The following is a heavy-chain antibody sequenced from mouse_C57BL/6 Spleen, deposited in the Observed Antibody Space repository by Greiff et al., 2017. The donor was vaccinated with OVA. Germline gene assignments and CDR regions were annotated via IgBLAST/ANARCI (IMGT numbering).Heavy chain of an antibody. CDR2: INPNTGGT. Sequence: EVQLQQSGPELVKPGASVKMSCKASGYTFTDYNMNWVKQSHGKSLEWIGFINPNTGGTSYNQKFKGKDTLTVTKSSSTAYMELRSLTSEDSAVYYCARWYGNYLYYYSMDYWGQGTSVTVSS. J-gene: IGHJ4*01. CDR3: ARWYGNYLYYYSMDY. CDR1: GYTFTDYN. V-gene: IGHV1-22*01. D-gene: IGHD2-10*02.